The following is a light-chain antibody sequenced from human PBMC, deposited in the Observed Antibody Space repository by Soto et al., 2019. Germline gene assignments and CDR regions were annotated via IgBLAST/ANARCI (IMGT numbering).Light chain of an antibody. V-gene: IGKV1-5*01. CDR3: QQYNSYSRT. J-gene: IGKJ1*01. CDR1: QIISSW. CDR2: DVS. Sequence: DIQMTQSPSTLSASVGDRVTITCRASQIISSWLAWYQQKPGKAPKLLIYDVSSLESGVPSRFSGSGSGTEFTLTISSLQPDDSATYYCQQYNSYSRTFGQGTKVEIK.